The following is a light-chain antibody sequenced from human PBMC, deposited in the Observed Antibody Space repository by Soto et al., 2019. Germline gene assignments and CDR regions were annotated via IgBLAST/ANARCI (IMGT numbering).Light chain of an antibody. Sequence: EIVMTQSPATLSVSPGERATLSCRASQSVSSNLAWYQQKPGQAPRLLIYGASTRATGIPARFSGSGSGTELTLTISSLQSEDFAVYYCQQYNNWPPWTFGQGTMVEIK. CDR2: GAS. CDR1: QSVSSN. J-gene: IGKJ1*01. V-gene: IGKV3-15*01. CDR3: QQYNNWPPWT.